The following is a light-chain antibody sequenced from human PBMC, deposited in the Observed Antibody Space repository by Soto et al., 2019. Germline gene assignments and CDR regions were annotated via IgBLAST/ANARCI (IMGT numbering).Light chain of an antibody. J-gene: IGLJ2*01. CDR2: DNN. V-gene: IGLV1-51*01. Sequence: QSVLTQPPSVSAAPGQNVTISCSGTSSNIGNNYVSWYQHLPGTAPKILIYDNNKRPSGIPDRFSGFKSGTSATLGITGLQTGHEADYYCRTWDDSLNGPVFGGGTKVTVL. CDR3: RTWDDSLNGPV. CDR1: SSNIGNNY.